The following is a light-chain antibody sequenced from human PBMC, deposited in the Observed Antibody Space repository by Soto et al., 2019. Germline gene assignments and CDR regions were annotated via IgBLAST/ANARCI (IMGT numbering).Light chain of an antibody. CDR1: SSDIGAYNY. J-gene: IGLJ1*01. CDR2: DVS. Sequence: QSVLTQPASVSGSPGQSITISCTGTSSDIGAYNYVSWCQQYPGKAPKLMIYDVSNRPSGISNRFSGSKSGNTASLTISELQAEDEADYYCSSYATSTTLPYVFGTGTKVTVL. V-gene: IGLV2-14*01. CDR3: SSYATSTTLPYV.